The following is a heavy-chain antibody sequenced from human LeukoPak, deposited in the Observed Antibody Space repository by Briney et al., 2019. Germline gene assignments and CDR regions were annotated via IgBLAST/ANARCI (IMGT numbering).Heavy chain of an antibody. V-gene: IGHV4-4*07. Sequence: PSETLSLTCTVSGASISDHYWSWLRQPAGKGLERVGRVHTSGSSDYNPSLKSRITMSVYTSRNQFSLKLTSVTAPDTAVYYCARDLSFVGGNGDYSVCDAFDTWGQGTMVTVSS. D-gene: IGHD4-23*01. CDR1: GASISDHY. CDR2: VHTSGSS. J-gene: IGHJ3*02. CDR3: ARDLSFVGGNGDYSVCDAFDT.